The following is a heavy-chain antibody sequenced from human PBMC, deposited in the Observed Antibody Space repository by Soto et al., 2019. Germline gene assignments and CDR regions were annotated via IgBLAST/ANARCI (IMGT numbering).Heavy chain of an antibody. Sequence: GSLRLSCAASGFTFSIYGMHWVRQAPGKGLEWVAVIWYDGSNKYYADSVKGRFTISRDNSKNTLYLQMNSLRAEDTAVYYCARDMRRYCSGGSCYSFDYWGQGTLVTVSS. J-gene: IGHJ4*02. CDR1: GFTFSIYG. D-gene: IGHD2-15*01. CDR3: ARDMRRYCSGGSCYSFDY. V-gene: IGHV3-33*01. CDR2: IWYDGSNK.